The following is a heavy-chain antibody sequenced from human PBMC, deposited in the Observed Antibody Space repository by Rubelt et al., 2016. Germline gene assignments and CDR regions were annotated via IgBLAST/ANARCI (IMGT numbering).Heavy chain of an antibody. CDR1: GFTVSSNY. D-gene: IGHD3-22*01. Sequence: EVQLVESGGVLVQPGGSLRLSCAASGFTVSSNYMSWVRQAPGKGLEWVSVIYSGGSTYYADSVKSRFTISRDNSKNTLYLQMNSLRAEDTAVYYCARDRSYYDSGYAFDIWGQGTMVTVSS. CDR3: ARDRSYYDSGYAFDI. CDR2: IYSGGST. V-gene: IGHV3-66*01. J-gene: IGHJ3*02.